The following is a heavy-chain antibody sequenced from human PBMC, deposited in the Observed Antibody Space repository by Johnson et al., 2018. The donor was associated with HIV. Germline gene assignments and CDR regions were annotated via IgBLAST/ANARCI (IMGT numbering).Heavy chain of an antibody. CDR3: ASPPRSSGWYELHDAFDI. V-gene: IGHV3-20*04. CDR2: INWNGGST. D-gene: IGHD6-19*01. CDR1: GFTFDDNG. Sequence: QLVESGGGVVRPGGSLRLSCAASGFTFDDNGMSWVRQAPGKGLEWVSGINWNGGSTGYADSVKGRFTISRDNAKNSLYLQMNSLRAEDTAVYYCASPPRSSGWYELHDAFDIWGQGTMVTVSS. J-gene: IGHJ3*02.